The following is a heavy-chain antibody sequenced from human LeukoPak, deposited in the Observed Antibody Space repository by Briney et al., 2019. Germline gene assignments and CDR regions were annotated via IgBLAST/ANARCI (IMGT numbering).Heavy chain of an antibody. CDR1: GYTFTSYY. V-gene: IGHV1-46*01. CDR2: INPSGGST. CDR3: ARDSLAMVRGPNWFDP. D-gene: IGHD3-10*01. J-gene: IGHJ5*02. Sequence: GASVKVSCKASGYTFTSYYMHWVRQAPGQGLEWMGIINPSGGSTSYAQKFQGRVTMTRDMSTSTVYMELSSLRSEDTAVYYCARDSLAMVRGPNWFDPWGQGTLVTVSS.